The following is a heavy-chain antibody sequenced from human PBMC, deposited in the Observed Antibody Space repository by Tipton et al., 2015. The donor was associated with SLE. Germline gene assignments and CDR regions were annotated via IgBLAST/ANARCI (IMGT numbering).Heavy chain of an antibody. Sequence: TLSLTCTISGASITSGTYYWNWIRQPAGTGLEWIGRIYTFGSTTYNPSLKGRLTLSLDTSKSQFSLKLTSVTAADTAVYYCARVDPRSSSSGLYDYWGQGTLVTVSS. CDR3: ARVDPRSSSSGLYDY. D-gene: IGHD6-6*01. J-gene: IGHJ4*02. V-gene: IGHV4-61*02. CDR2: IYTFGST. CDR1: GASITSGTYY.